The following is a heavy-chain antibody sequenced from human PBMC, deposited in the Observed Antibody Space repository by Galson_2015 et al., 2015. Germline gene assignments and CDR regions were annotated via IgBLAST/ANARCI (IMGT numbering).Heavy chain of an antibody. V-gene: IGHV1-69*13. CDR1: GGTFSSYA. Sequence: SVKVSCKASGGTFSSYAISWVRQAPGQGLEWMGGIIPIFGTANYAQKFQGRVTITADESTSTAYMELSSLRSEDTAVYYCATRPDYGSGSYYNRLHYYYYYYMDVWGKGTTVTVSS. CDR3: ATRPDYGSGSYYNRLHYYYYYYMDV. D-gene: IGHD3-10*01. J-gene: IGHJ6*03. CDR2: IIPIFGTA.